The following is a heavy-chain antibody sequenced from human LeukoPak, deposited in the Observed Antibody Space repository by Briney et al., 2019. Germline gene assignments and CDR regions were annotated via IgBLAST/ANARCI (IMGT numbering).Heavy chain of an antibody. CDR2: MNTDGSTT. CDR1: GFTFSSYW. J-gene: IGHJ4*02. D-gene: IGHD3-10*01. V-gene: IGHV3-74*01. CDR3: GRDNTGSVDY. Sequence: PGGSLRLSCAASGFTFSSYWMIWVRQAPGKGLVYVSHMNTDGSTTNYVDSVKGRFTISRDNAKNTLYLQMGSLRAEDTAVYYCGRDNTGSVDYWGQGTLVTVSS.